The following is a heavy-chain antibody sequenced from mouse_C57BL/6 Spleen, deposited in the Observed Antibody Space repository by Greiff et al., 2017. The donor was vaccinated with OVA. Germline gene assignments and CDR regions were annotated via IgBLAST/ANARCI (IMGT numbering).Heavy chain of an antibody. V-gene: IGHV7-3*01. J-gene: IGHJ2*01. CDR3: ARYIYYYGSIDY. Sequence: EVQRVESGGGLVQPGGSLSLSCAASGFTFTDYYMSWVRQPPGKALEWLGFIRNKANGYTTEYSASVKGRFTISRDNSQSILYLQMNALRAEDSATYYCARYIYYYGSIDYWGQGTTLTVSS. D-gene: IGHD1-1*01. CDR1: GFTFTDYY. CDR2: IRNKANGYTT.